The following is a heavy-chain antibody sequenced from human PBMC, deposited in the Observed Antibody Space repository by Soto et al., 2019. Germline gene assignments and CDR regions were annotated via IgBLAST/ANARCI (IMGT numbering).Heavy chain of an antibody. J-gene: IGHJ4*02. CDR3: ARFSSYYGGASDY. V-gene: IGHV5-51*01. D-gene: IGHD1-26*01. CDR2: IYPGDSDT. Sequence: PGESLKIACKGSGYSFTTYWIGWVRQMPGQGLEWMGIIYPGDSDTRYSPSFQGQVTISADKSISTAYLQWSSLKASDTAMYYCARFSSYYGGASDYWGQGTLVTVS. CDR1: GYSFTTYW.